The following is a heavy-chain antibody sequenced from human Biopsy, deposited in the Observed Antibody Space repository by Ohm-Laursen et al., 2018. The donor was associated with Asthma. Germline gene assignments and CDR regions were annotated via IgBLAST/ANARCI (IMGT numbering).Heavy chain of an antibody. CDR2: IYYSGST. Sequence: TLSLTWTVSYGSITSGGYYWTWIRQHPGKGLEWTGFIYYSGSTYYNPSLKSRVGISIDTSKNQFSLKLSSVTAADTAVYYCARAQDYYDSRGYYRSFDYWGQGTLVTVSS. CDR1: YGSITSGGYY. J-gene: IGHJ4*02. V-gene: IGHV4-31*02. D-gene: IGHD3-22*01. CDR3: ARAQDYYDSRGYYRSFDY.